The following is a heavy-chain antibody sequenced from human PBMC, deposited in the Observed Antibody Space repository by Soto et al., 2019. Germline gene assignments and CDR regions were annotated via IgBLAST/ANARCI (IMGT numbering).Heavy chain of an antibody. D-gene: IGHD2-8*01. CDR3: ARGHGVTRH. Sequence: SETLSLTCAVYGGSFSGYYWSGIRQPPGKGLEWIGEINHSGGTNYNPSLKSRVTISVDTSKNQFSLKLSSVTAADTAVYYCARGHGVTRHWGQETLVTVSS. CDR1: GGSFSGYY. CDR2: INHSGGT. J-gene: IGHJ4*02. V-gene: IGHV4-34*01.